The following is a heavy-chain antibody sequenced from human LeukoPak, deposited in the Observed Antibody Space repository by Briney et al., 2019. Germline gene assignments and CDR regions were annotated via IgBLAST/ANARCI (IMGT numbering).Heavy chain of an antibody. J-gene: IGHJ4*02. Sequence: GGSLRLSCAASGFTFGTYAMSWVRQAPGKGLEWISAISGSGGSTYYADSVKGRFTISRDNSKNTLYLQMNSLRAEDTAVYYCARQQEGAMVTIYWGQGTLVTVSS. CDR2: ISGSGGST. D-gene: IGHD5-18*01. CDR3: ARQQEGAMVTIY. V-gene: IGHV3-23*01. CDR1: GFTFGTYA.